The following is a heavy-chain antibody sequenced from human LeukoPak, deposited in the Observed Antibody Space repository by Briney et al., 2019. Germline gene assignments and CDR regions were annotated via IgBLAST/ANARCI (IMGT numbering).Heavy chain of an antibody. D-gene: IGHD6-19*01. V-gene: IGHV4-30-4*02. J-gene: IGHJ4*02. CDR3: ARDSGSGTYY. Sequence: SETLSLTCTVSGGSISSGDYYWSWIRQPPGKGLEWIGYIYYSGSTYYNPSLKSRVTISVDTSKNQFSLQLSSVTAADTAVYYCARDSGSGTYYWGQGTLVTVSS. CDR1: GGSISSGDYY. CDR2: IYYSGST.